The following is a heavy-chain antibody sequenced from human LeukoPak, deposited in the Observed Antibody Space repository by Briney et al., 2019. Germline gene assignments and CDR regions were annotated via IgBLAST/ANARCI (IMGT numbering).Heavy chain of an antibody. CDR1: GFTFTTSD. Sequence: SVKVSCKASGFTFTTSDVQWVRQARGQRLEWIGWIVVDSGNTNYAQKFQERVTITRDRSTSTAYMELSSLRSEDTAVYYCAAESRFDYGSGSYYGMDVWGKGTTVTVSS. D-gene: IGHD3-10*01. CDR2: IVVDSGNT. J-gene: IGHJ6*04. V-gene: IGHV1-58*01. CDR3: AAESRFDYGSGSYYGMDV.